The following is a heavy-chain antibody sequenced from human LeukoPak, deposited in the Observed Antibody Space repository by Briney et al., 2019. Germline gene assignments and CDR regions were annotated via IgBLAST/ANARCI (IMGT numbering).Heavy chain of an antibody. CDR2: FDPEDGET. J-gene: IGHJ4*02. D-gene: IGHD5-18*01. V-gene: IGHV1-24*01. CDR3: ATDLLGLGYTAIAFDY. Sequence: ASVKVSCKVSGYTLTELSMHWVRQAPGKGLEWMGGFDPEDGETIYAQKFQGRVIMTEDTSTDTAYMELSSLRSEDTAVYYCATDLLGLGYTAIAFDYWGQGTLVTVSS. CDR1: GYTLTELS.